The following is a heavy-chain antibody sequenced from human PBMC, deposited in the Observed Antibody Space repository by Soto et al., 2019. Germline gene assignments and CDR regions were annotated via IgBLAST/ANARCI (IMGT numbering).Heavy chain of an antibody. CDR3: ARDQIELAGTPWSERYYFDY. V-gene: IGHV3-7*01. Sequence: GGSLRLSCAASGFTFGSNWMSWVRQSPGKGLEWVGTIMKYGIVKKYVDSVKGRFTISRDNSKNTLYLQMNSLRAEDTAVYYCARDQIELAGTPWSERYYFDYWGQGTLVTVSS. CDR2: IMKYGIVK. J-gene: IGHJ4*02. CDR1: GFTFGSNW. D-gene: IGHD6-19*01.